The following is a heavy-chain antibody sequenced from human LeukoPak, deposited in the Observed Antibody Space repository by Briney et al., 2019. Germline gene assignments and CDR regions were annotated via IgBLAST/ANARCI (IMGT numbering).Heavy chain of an antibody. CDR1: GFTFSSYS. V-gene: IGHV3-48*04. D-gene: IGHD2-2*01. CDR3: ARAEGGEDIVVVPAALPYYYMDV. J-gene: IGHJ6*03. CDR2: ISSSSSII. Sequence: GGSLRLSCAASGFTFSSYSMNWVRQAPGKGLEWVSYISSSSSIIYYADSVKGRFTISRDNAKNSLYLQMNSLRAEDTAVYYCARAEGGEDIVVVPAALPYYYMDVWGKGTTVTVSS.